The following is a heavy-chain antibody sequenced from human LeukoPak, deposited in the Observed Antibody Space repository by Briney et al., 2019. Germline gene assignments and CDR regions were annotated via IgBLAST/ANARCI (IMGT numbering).Heavy chain of an antibody. Sequence: KPSETLSLTCAVSGGSISSSNWWSWVRQPPGKGLEWIGEIYHSGSTYYNPSLKSRVTISVDTSKNQFSLKLNSVTAADTAVYYCASESPGKYSNYAAAFDYWGQGTLVTVSS. D-gene: IGHD4-11*01. J-gene: IGHJ4*02. CDR2: IYHSGST. CDR3: ASESPGKYSNYAAAFDY. CDR1: GGSISSSNW. V-gene: IGHV4-4*02.